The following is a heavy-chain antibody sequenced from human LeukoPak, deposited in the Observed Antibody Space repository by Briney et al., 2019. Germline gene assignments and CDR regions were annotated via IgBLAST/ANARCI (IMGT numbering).Heavy chain of an antibody. Sequence: SVKVSCKASGGTFSSYAISWVRQAPGQGLEWMGGIIPIFGTANYAQKFQGRVTITTDESTSTAYMELSSLRSEDTAVYYCARATVQWNIAAASDPWGQGTLVTVSS. J-gene: IGHJ5*02. CDR3: ARATVQWNIAAASDP. CDR2: IIPIFGTA. D-gene: IGHD6-13*01. V-gene: IGHV1-69*05. CDR1: GGTFSSYA.